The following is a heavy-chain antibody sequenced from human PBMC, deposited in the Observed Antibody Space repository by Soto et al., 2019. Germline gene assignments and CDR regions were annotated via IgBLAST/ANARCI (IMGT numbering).Heavy chain of an antibody. CDR3: ATSHWQLRKYYFDS. CDR2: IYSGGNT. Sequence: GGSLRLSCAASGVTVSSSYMSWVRQAPGKGLEWVSVIYSGGNTYYADSVKGRFTISRDNSKNNLYLQMNSLRAEDTAVYYCATSHWQLRKYYFDSWGQGTQVTVSS. D-gene: IGHD1-26*01. J-gene: IGHJ4*02. CDR1: GVTVSSSY. V-gene: IGHV3-53*01.